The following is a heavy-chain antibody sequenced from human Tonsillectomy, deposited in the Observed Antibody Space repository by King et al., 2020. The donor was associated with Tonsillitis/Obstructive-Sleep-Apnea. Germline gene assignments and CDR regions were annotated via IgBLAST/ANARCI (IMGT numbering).Heavy chain of an antibody. J-gene: IGHJ4*02. D-gene: IGHD2-15*01. Sequence: VQLVESGGGLIQPGGSLRLSCAASGFTVSSNYMNWVRQAPGKGLEWVSVISSGGNTYYADSVKGRFTISRDNSKNTLYLHMNSLRAEDTALYYCARSKGSGGSSRYFDYWGQGTLVTVSS. CDR2: ISSGGNT. CDR3: ARSKGSGGSSRYFDY. V-gene: IGHV3-53*01. CDR1: GFTVSSNY.